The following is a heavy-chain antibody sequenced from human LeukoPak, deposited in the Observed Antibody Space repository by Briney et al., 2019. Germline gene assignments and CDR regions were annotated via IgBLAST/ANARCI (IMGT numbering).Heavy chain of an antibody. J-gene: IGHJ4*01. CDR1: GFSFSSYA. Sequence: GGSLRLSCAASGFSFSSYAMTWVRQAPGKGLQWVSSITTTSDYIYYSDSVKGRFTIPRDNAKNSLYLQMNSLRAEDTAVYYCAKVADYGGYAPLEHWGQGTLVTVPS. CDR3: AKVADYGGYAPLEH. CDR2: ITTTSDYI. D-gene: IGHD4-17*01. V-gene: IGHV3-21*01.